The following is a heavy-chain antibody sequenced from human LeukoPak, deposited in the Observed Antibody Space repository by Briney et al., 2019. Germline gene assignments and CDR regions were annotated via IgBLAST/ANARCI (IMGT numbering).Heavy chain of an antibody. Sequence: TGGSLRLSCAASGFTFSNYWMNWVRQAPGKGLEWVANIKQDRSEKYYVDSVKGRFTISRDNGKNSLYLQMNSLRAEDTAVYYCAKAQNYYDSSGDDYWGQGTLVTVSS. CDR1: GFTFSNYW. CDR3: AKAQNYYDSSGDDY. V-gene: IGHV3-7*03. J-gene: IGHJ4*02. D-gene: IGHD3-22*01. CDR2: IKQDRSEK.